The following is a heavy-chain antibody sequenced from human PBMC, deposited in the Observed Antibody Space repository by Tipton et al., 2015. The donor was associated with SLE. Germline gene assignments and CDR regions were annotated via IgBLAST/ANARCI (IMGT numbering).Heavy chain of an antibody. Sequence: TLSLTCTVSGGSISSRSYDWGWIRQPPGKGLEWIGSIYDTGNTYYNPSLKSRVTISEDTSRNQFSLKLTSVTAADTAVYYCARSGGFGELLFDYWGQGTLVTVSS. D-gene: IGHD3-10*01. CDR3: ARSGGFGELLFDY. V-gene: IGHV4-39*01. J-gene: IGHJ4*02. CDR2: IYDTGNT. CDR1: GGSISSRSYD.